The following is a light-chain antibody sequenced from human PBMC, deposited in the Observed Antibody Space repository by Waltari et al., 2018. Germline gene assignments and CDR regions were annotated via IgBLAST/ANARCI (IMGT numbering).Light chain of an antibody. CDR1: SSNIGSNY. J-gene: IGLJ1*01. CDR3: AAWDDSLSGRV. V-gene: IGLV1-47*01. CDR2: RNN. Sequence: QSVLTQPPSASGTPGQRVTISCSGSSSNIGSNYVYWYQQRPGTAPKLLIYRNNQRPSGVPDRCSGSKSGTSASLAISGLRSEDEADDYCAAWDDSLSGRVFGTGTKVTVL.